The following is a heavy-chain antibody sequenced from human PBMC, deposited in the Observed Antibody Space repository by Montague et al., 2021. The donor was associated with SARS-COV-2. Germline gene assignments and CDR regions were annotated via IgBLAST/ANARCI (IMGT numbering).Heavy chain of an antibody. Sequence: SETLSLTCAVSVDSISTDNWGPIGRPPAGNPVELVGEIPHTASNKYKPSLKSRVSMSVDKSWNQFSLRLTSVTAADTAIYYCARKGSGRSDLAYWGQGTLVTVSS. J-gene: IGHJ4*02. D-gene: IGHD1-26*01. V-gene: IGHV4-4*02. CDR1: VDSISTDNW. CDR2: IPHTASN. CDR3: ARKGSGRSDLAY.